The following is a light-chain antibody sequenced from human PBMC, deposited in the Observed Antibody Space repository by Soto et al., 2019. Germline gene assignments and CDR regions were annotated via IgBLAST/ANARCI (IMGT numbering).Light chain of an antibody. V-gene: IGKV3-15*01. CDR1: QSVSSN. Sequence: IWMSQSPAPLSVSPGERATLSCRASQSVSSNLAWYQQKPGQPPRLLIYGASTRATGIPARFSGSGSGKEFPPTSSRQPYEDSAVYYRQQYNNSPTFGRGTKVDIK. J-gene: IGKJ1*01. CDR2: GAS. CDR3: QQYNNSPT.